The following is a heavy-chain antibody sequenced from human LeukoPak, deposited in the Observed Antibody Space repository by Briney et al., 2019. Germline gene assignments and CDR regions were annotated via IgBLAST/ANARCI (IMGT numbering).Heavy chain of an antibody. CDR3: ARDPRSSGYLDGFDY. CDR1: GFTFSSYG. D-gene: IGHD3-22*01. Sequence: PGRSLRLSCAASGFTFSSYGMHWVRQAPGKGLEWVAVISYDGSNKYYADSVKGRFTISRDNSKNTLYLQMNSLRAEDTAVYYCARDPRSSGYLDGFDYWGQGTLVTVSS. V-gene: IGHV3-30*03. CDR2: ISYDGSNK. J-gene: IGHJ4*02.